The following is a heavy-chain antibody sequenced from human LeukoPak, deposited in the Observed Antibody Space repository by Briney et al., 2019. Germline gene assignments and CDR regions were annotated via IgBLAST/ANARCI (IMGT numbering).Heavy chain of an antibody. J-gene: IGHJ6*03. CDR1: GYTFTDYY. V-gene: IGHV1-2*02. CDR2: INPNSGGT. CDR3: ARLHYGGNYGYYYYYMDV. Sequence: GASVKVSCKASGYTFTDYYMHWVRQAPGQGLEWMGWINPNSGGTNYAQKFQGRVTMTRDTSISTAYMELSRLRSDDTAVYYCARLHYGGNYGYYYYYMDVWGKGTTVTVSS. D-gene: IGHD4-23*01.